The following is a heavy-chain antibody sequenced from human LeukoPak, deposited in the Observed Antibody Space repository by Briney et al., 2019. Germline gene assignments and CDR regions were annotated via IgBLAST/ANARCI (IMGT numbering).Heavy chain of an antibody. CDR3: ARSFATERWIFDS. V-gene: IGHV3-23*01. CDR1: GFTFSNYG. D-gene: IGHD4-23*01. Sequence: QPGRSLRLSCAASGFTFSNYGMTWVRQDPGKGLEWVSAVSRSGGSTYYADSVKGRFTISRDNSKNTLYLQMNSLGAEDTAVYYCARSFATERWIFDSWGQGTLVTVSS. J-gene: IGHJ4*02. CDR2: VSRSGGST.